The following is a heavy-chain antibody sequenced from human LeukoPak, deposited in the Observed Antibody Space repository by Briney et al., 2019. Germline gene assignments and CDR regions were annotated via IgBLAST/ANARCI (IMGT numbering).Heavy chain of an antibody. D-gene: IGHD3-22*01. CDR1: GFTFSDYY. CDR2: ISSSSSYT. CDR3: ARERLSTYYYDSSGSVDLDY. Sequence: AGSLRLSCAASGFTFSDYYMSWIRQAPGKGLEWVSYISSSSSYTNYADSVKGRFTISRDNAKNSLYLQMNSLRAEDTAVYYCARERLSTYYYDSSGSVDLDYWGQGTLVTVSP. J-gene: IGHJ4*02. V-gene: IGHV3-11*05.